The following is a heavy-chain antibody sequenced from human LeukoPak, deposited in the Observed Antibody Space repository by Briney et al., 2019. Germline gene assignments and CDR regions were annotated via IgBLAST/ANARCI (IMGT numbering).Heavy chain of an antibody. Sequence: GGSLRLSRAASGFTFSSYSMNWVRQAPGKGLEWVSYISSSSSTIYYADSLKGRFTISRDNAKNSLYLQMNSLRAEDTTVYYCARGSGYDESFDYWGQGTLVTVSS. D-gene: IGHD5-12*01. J-gene: IGHJ4*02. V-gene: IGHV3-48*01. CDR2: ISSSSSTI. CDR3: ARGSGYDESFDY. CDR1: GFTFSSYS.